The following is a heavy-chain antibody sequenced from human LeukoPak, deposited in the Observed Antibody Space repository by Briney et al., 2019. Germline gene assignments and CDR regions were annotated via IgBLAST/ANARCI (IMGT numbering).Heavy chain of an antibody. CDR1: GFTFSSYN. V-gene: IGHV3-21*04. Sequence: GGSLRLSCAASGFTFSSYNMNWVRQAPGRGLEWVSSISRTGSYIYYADSVKGRFTISRDNAQNSLYLQMSSLRAEDTAVYYCVRADSSWYWGWFDPWGQGILVTVSS. CDR3: VRADSSWYWGWFDP. J-gene: IGHJ5*02. CDR2: ISRTGSYI. D-gene: IGHD6-13*01.